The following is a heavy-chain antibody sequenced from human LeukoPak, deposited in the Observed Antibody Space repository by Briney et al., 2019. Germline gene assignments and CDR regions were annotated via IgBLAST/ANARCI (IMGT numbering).Heavy chain of an antibody. CDR1: GGSISSSSYY. J-gene: IGHJ4*02. CDR3: ARQTGSGLFILP. D-gene: IGHD3/OR15-3a*01. V-gene: IGHV4-39*01. CDR2: VYYSGST. Sequence: SETLSLTCTVSGGSISSSSYYWGWIRQPPGKGLEWIGNVYYSGSTYYNPSLKSRVTISVDTSKNQFSLRLSSVTAADTAVYYCARQTGSGLFILPGGQGTLVTVSS.